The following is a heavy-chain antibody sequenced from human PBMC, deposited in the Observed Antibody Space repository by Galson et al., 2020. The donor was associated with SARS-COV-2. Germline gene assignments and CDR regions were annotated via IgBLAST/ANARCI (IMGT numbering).Heavy chain of an antibody. D-gene: IGHD3-16*02. V-gene: IGHV3-21*01. Sequence: AGSLTLSCAASGFTFSTYSMNWVRQAPGKGLEWVSSISSSNSYIYYADLVKGRFPIARDNAKNSLYLQMYSLRAEGTAVYYCARDMVIVPTHVCDIWGEGTMVYVSS. J-gene: IGHJ3*02. CDR2: ISSSNSYI. CDR1: GFTFSTYS. CDR3: ARDMVIVPTHVCDI.